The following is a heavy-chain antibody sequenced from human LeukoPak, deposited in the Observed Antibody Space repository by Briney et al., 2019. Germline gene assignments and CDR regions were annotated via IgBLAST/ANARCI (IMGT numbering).Heavy chain of an antibody. CDR3: ARLPRRTDIVVVPAAIPTGDVMDV. Sequence: ASVKVSRKTSGYTFAGYYIHWVRQAPGQGLEWMGWINPNSGGTNYAQKFQGRVTMTRDTSISTAYMELSRLRSDDTAVYYCARLPRRTDIVVVPAAIPTGDVMDVWGQGTTVTVSS. J-gene: IGHJ6*02. CDR1: GYTFAGYY. D-gene: IGHD2-2*02. CDR2: INPNSGGT. V-gene: IGHV1-2*02.